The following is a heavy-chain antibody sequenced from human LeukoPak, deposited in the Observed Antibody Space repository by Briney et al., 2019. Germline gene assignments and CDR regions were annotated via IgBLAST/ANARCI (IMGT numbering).Heavy chain of an antibody. CDR2: IIPIFGTA. CDR1: GGTFSSYA. D-gene: IGHD3-3*01. V-gene: IGHV1-69*05. Sequence: GASVKVSCKASGGTFSSYAISWVRQAPGQGLEWMGGIIPIFGTANYAQKLQGRVTMTTDTSTSTAYMELRSLRSDDTAVYYCARVRDYDFWSGYFGSVFDYWGQGTLVTVSS. CDR3: ARVRDYDFWSGYFGSVFDY. J-gene: IGHJ4*02.